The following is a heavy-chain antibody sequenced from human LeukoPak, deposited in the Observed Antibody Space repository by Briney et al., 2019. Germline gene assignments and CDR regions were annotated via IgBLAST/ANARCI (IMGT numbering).Heavy chain of an antibody. J-gene: IGHJ4*02. CDR2: ISGYNGNT. Sequence: ASVKVSCKASGYTFTTYNINWVRQAPGQGLEWMGWISGYNGNTNYAQKLQGRVTMTTDTSTSTAYMELRSLKSDDTAVYYCARQTSARTYYYDSSGYYYFDYWGQGTLVTVSS. D-gene: IGHD3-22*01. CDR1: GYTFTTYN. CDR3: ARQTSARTYYYDSSGYYYFDY. V-gene: IGHV1-18*01.